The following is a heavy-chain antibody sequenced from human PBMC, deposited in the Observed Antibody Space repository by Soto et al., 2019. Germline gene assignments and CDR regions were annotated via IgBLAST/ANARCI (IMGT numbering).Heavy chain of an antibody. CDR1: GDTFKNSV. CDR2: TIPLFGTT. CDR3: VAELDFGKLSVV. V-gene: IGHV1-69*01. Sequence: QVQLVQSGVEVKKPVSSVRVSCKASGDTFKNSVISWVRQAPGQGLEWMGGTIPLFGTTDYAQKFQGRLTITTDESTTTAYMEVSRLTSEDTAVYYCVAELDFGKLSVVWGQGTTVIVSS. J-gene: IGHJ6*02. D-gene: IGHD3-10*01.